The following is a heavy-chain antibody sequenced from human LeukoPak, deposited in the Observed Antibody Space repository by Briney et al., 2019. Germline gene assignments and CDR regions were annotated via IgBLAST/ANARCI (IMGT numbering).Heavy chain of an antibody. J-gene: IGHJ5*02. CDR2: IYYSGST. CDR3: ARRVVVPAANNWFDP. V-gene: IGHV4-39*01. Sequence: PSETLSLTCAVSGGSISSSSYYWGWIRQPPGKGLEWIGSIYYSGSTYYNPSLKSRVTISVDTSKNQFSLKLSSVTAADTAVYYCARRVVVPAANNWFDPWAREPWSPSPQ. D-gene: IGHD2-2*01. CDR1: GGSISSSSYY.